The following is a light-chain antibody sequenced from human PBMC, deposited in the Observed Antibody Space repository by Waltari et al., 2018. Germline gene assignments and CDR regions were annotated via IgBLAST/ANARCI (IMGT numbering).Light chain of an antibody. CDR1: QSLLHSNGYNY. J-gene: IGKJ1*01. V-gene: IGKV2-28*01. CDR3: MQAVQTPRT. CDR2: LGS. Sequence: EPASISCRSSQSLLHSNGYNYLDWYLQKPGQSPQLLIYLGSNRASGVPDRFSGSGSGTDFTLKISRVEAEDVGVYYCMQAVQTPRTFGQGTKVEIK.